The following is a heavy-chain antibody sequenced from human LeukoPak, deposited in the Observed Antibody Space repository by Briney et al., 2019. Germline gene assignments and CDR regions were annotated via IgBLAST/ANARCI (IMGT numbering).Heavy chain of an antibody. CDR1: GYTFTSYD. D-gene: IGHD1-26*01. CDR3: ARAGSSYYYYYMDV. Sequence: ASVKVSCKASGYTFTSYDINWVRQATGQGLEWMGRMNPNSGNTGYAQKFQGRVTMTRNTSISTAYMELSSLRSEDTAVYYCARAGSSYYYYYMDVWGKGTTVTVSS. CDR2: MNPNSGNT. V-gene: IGHV1-8*01. J-gene: IGHJ6*03.